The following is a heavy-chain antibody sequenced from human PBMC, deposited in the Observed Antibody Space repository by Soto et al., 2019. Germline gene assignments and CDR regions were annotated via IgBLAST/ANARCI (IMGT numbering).Heavy chain of an antibody. CDR2: INHSGST. Sequence: KPSETLSLTCAVYGGSFSGYHWSWIRQPPGKGLEWIGEINHSGSTNYNPSLKSRVTISVDTSKNQFSLKLSSVTAADTAVYYCARSYGPFDYWGQGTLVTVSS. D-gene: IGHD1-26*01. V-gene: IGHV4-34*01. CDR3: ARSYGPFDY. CDR1: GGSFSGYH. J-gene: IGHJ4*02.